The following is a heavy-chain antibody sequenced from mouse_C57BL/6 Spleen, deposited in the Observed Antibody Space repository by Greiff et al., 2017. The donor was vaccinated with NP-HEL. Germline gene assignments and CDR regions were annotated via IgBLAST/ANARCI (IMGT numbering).Heavy chain of an antibody. V-gene: IGHV5-17*01. D-gene: IGHD2-1*01. CDR3: ARGGNYRYFDV. CDR2: ISSGSSTF. Sequence: EVHLVESGGGLVKPGGSLKLSCAASGSTFSDYGMHWVRQAPEKGLEWVAYISSGSSTFYYADTVKGRFTISRDNAKNTLFLQMTSLRSEDTAVYYCARGGNYRYFDVWGTGTTVTVSS. J-gene: IGHJ1*03. CDR1: GSTFSDYG.